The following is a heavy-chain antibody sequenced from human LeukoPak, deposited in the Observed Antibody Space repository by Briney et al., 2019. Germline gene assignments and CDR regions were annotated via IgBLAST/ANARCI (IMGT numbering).Heavy chain of an antibody. D-gene: IGHD1-26*01. J-gene: IGHJ4*02. V-gene: IGHV4-39*01. CDR3: ARHTTGIVGATTD. CDR2: IYYSGST. Sequence: SETLSLTCTVSGGSLSRCSYYWRWIRQPPGKGLEWIGSIYYSGSTYYNPSLKSRVTISVDTSKNQFSLKLSSVTAADTAVYYGARHTTGIVGATTDSGQGTLVTVSS. CDR1: GGSLSRCSYY.